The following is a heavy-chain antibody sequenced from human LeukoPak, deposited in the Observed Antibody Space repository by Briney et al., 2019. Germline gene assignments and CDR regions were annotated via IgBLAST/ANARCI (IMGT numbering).Heavy chain of an antibody. CDR2: IRYEGSNQ. D-gene: IGHD5-18*01. V-gene: IGHV3-30*02. CDR3: AKDPRDHSYGWSWRYFDY. CDR1: GFTFSSHV. J-gene: IGHJ4*02. Sequence: GGSLRLSCAASGFTFSSHVMHWVRQAPGKGLELVAFIRYEGSNQYYADSVKDRFTISRDNSKNTLYLQVKSLRAEDTAGDYCAKDPRDHSYGWSWRYFDYWGQGTLVTVSS.